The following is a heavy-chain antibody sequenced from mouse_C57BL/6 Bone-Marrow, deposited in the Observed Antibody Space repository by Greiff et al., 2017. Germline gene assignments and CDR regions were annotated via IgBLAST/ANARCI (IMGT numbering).Heavy chain of an antibody. CDR2: INPGSGGT. J-gene: IGHJ3*01. V-gene: IGHV1-54*01. CDR3: ASDCGSTRAWFAY. CDR1: GYAFTNYL. D-gene: IGHD1-1*01. Sequence: QVQLQQSGAELVRPGTSVKVSCKASGYAFTNYLLEWVKQRPGQGLEWIGVINPGSGGTNYNEKFKGKATLTAAKSSSTAYMQLSSLTSEDSAVYFCASDCGSTRAWFAYWGQGTLVTVSA.